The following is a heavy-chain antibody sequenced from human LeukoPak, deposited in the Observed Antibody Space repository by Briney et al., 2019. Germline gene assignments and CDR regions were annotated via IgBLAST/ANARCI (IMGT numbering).Heavy chain of an antibody. CDR2: LFHNGPS. D-gene: IGHD2-21*01. CDR1: GVSISDGYY. CDR3: ARLWSENWIDP. J-gene: IGHJ5*02. V-gene: IGHV4-38-2*01. Sequence: SETLSLTCDVSGVSISDGYYWGWIRQPPGKGLEWIGSLFHNGPSYYNPSLKSRVIITMDTSKNQLFLKLTSVTAADTAVYFCARLWSENWIDPWGQGALVTVS.